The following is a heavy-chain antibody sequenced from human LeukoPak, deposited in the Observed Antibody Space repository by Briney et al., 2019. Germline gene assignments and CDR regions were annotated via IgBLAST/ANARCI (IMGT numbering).Heavy chain of an antibody. CDR3: AKGYYYDSSGPGSGFDY. J-gene: IGHJ4*02. CDR2: ISSSSSYI. D-gene: IGHD3-22*01. Sequence: GGSLRLSCAASGFTFSSYSMNWVRQAPGKGLEWVSSISSSSSYIYYADSVKGRFTISRDNAKNSLYLQMNSLRAEDTALYYCAKGYYYDSSGPGSGFDYWGQGTLVTVSS. CDR1: GFTFSSYS. V-gene: IGHV3-21*04.